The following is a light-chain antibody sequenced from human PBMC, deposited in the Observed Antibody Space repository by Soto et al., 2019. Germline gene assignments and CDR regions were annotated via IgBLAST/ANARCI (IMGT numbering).Light chain of an antibody. J-gene: IGLJ2*01. Sequence: QPVLTQPASVSGSPGQSITISCTGTSSDVGSYNLVSWYQQHPGKAPKLMIYEVTERPSGVSDRISGSKSGNTASLTISGLQAEDEADYYCCSYAGRITVVFGGGTKLTVL. CDR2: EVT. V-gene: IGLV2-23*02. CDR1: SSDVGSYNL. CDR3: CSYAGRITVV.